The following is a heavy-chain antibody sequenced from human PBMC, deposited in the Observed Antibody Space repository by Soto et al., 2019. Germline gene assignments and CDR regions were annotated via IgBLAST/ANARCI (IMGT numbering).Heavy chain of an antibody. D-gene: IGHD3-10*01. J-gene: IGHJ4*02. V-gene: IGHV3-23*01. Sequence: PGGSLRLSCAASGFTFSSYAMSWVRQAPGKGLEWVSAISGSGGSTYYADSVKGRFTISRDNSKNTLYLQMNSLRAEDTAVYYCAKGRYYGSGSYCGYWGQGTLVTVSS. CDR3: AKGRYYGSGSYCGY. CDR2: ISGSGGST. CDR1: GFTFSSYA.